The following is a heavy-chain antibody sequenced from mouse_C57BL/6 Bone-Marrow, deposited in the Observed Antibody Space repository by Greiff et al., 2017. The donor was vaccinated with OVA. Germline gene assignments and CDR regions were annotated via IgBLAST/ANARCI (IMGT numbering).Heavy chain of an antibody. CDR3: ARGYYGPYYFDY. J-gene: IGHJ2*01. Sequence: DVHLVESGGGLVQPGGSLSLSCAASGFTFTDYYMSWVRQPPGKALEWLGFIRNKANGYTTEYSASVKGRFTISRDNSQSILYLQMIALRAEDSATYYCARGYYGPYYFDYWGQGTTLTVSS. CDR1: GFTFTDYY. D-gene: IGHD1-1*01. V-gene: IGHV7-3*01. CDR2: IRNKANGYTT.